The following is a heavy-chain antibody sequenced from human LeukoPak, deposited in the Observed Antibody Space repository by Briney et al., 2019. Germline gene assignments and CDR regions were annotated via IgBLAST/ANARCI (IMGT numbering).Heavy chain of an antibody. J-gene: IGHJ4*02. CDR3: ASRSGIAAAGTDY. V-gene: IGHV1-69*05. CDR2: IIPIFGTA. D-gene: IGHD6-13*01. CDR1: GGTFSSYA. Sequence: SVKVSCKASGGTFSSYAISWVRQAPGQGLEWMGRIIPIFGTANYAQKFQGRVTITTDESTSTAYMELRSLRSEDTAVYYCASRSGIAAAGTDYWGQGTLVTVSS.